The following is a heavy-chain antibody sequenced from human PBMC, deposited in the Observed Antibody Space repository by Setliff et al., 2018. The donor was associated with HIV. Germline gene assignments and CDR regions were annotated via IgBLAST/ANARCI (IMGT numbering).Heavy chain of an antibody. CDR3: ARNTPGIVPRRVGFDP. CDR1: GYNFDSFA. Sequence: ASVKVSCKASGYNFDSFAVIWVRQAPGQGLEWMGWIIPKSGETSYAEKFRGRVTMTRDTSLSTAYMELSWLKPDDTAVYYCARNTPGIVPRRVGFDPWGQGTLVTVSS. D-gene: IGHD1-26*01. J-gene: IGHJ5*02. CDR2: IIPKSGET. V-gene: IGHV1-2*02.